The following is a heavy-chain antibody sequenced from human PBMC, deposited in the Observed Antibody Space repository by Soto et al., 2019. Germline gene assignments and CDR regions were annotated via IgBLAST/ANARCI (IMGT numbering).Heavy chain of an antibody. CDR1: GYTFSEHG. CDR2: ISAYTGVT. CDR3: AKDRPRLTQQSNGLS. J-gene: IGHJ5*02. Sequence: QIQLVQSGPEVKKPGASVRVSCKASGYTFSEHGFSWVRQGPGQGLEWLGWISAYTGVTDYAQKYPGRLTLTTDTSTSTAYMELRSLRSDDTAVYYCAKDRPRLTQQSNGLSWGQGTLVTVSS. D-gene: IGHD2-8*01. V-gene: IGHV1-18*01.